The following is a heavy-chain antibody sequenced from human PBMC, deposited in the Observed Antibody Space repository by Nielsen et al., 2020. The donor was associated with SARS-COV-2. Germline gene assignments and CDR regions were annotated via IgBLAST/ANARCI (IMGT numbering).Heavy chain of an antibody. CDR2: ISYEGTNK. Sequence: GESLKISCAASGFTFSSKGMHWVRQAPGKGLEWVAVISYEGTNKDYADSVKGRFTISRDNSKNTLYLQMSSLRAEDTAVYYCAKDDGYCYGGSGYYFDYWGQGTLVTVSS. CDR1: GFTFSSKG. D-gene: IGHD2-15*01. J-gene: IGHJ4*02. CDR3: AKDDGYCYGGSGYYFDY. V-gene: IGHV3-30*19.